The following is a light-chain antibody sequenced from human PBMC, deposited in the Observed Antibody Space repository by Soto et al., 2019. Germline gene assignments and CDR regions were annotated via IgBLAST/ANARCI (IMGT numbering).Light chain of an antibody. Sequence: DFQMTQSPSSLSASVGDRVTITCRASPGISIYLAWYQQKPGRGHTLLIYAASTLQSGVPSRFSGRGSGTDFNLTIGSLQPEDVATYYCQNYNSAPFTFGPGTKVDIK. J-gene: IGKJ3*01. CDR2: AAS. V-gene: IGKV1-27*01. CDR1: PGISIY. CDR3: QNYNSAPFT.